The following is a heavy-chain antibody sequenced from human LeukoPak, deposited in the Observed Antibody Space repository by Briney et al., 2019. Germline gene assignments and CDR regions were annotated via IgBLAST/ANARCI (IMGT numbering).Heavy chain of an antibody. J-gene: IGHJ4*02. CDR3: ARGSGSHFDY. CDR1: GFTFSDYY. Sequence: GGSLRLSCAASGFTFSDYYMTWIRRAPGKGLEWVSYISSSSTYTNYADSVKGRFTISRESAKDSLYLQTNSLRAGDTAVYYCARGSGSHFDYWGQGTLVTVSS. D-gene: IGHD1-26*01. CDR2: ISSSSTYT. V-gene: IGHV3-11*06.